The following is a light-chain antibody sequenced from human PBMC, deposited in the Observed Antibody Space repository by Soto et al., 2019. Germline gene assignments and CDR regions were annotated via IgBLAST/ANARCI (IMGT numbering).Light chain of an antibody. CDR3: QVWDSSSYWV. CDR1: NIGSKS. Sequence: SSELAQPPSVSVAPGQTARISCGGNNIGSKSVHWYQRKPGQAPVLVLYDDSDRPSGIPERFAGSNSGNTATLTINRVEAGDEADYSCQVWDSSSYWVFGGGTKLTVL. J-gene: IGLJ3*02. CDR2: DDS. V-gene: IGLV3-21*02.